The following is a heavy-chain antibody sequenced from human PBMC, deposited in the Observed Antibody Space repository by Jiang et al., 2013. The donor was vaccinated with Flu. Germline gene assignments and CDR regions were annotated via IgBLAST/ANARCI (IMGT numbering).Heavy chain of an antibody. J-gene: IGHJ4*02. D-gene: IGHD3-9*01. CDR3: ARHLAPGRDFDWLSPGSPFDY. Sequence: GPGLVKPSETLSLTCTVSGGSISRSDHYWGWIRQPPGKGLEWVGSIYYSGSTYYNSSLKSRVTISVDTSKNQFSLKLSSVTAADTAVYYCARHLAPGRDFDWLSPGSPFDYVGPGNPGHRLL. CDR2: IYYSGST. CDR1: GGSISRSDHY. V-gene: IGHV4-39*01.